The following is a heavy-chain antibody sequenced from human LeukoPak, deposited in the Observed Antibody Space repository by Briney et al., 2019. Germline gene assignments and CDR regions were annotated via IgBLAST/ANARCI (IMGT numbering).Heavy chain of an antibody. V-gene: IGHV4-39*07. CDR3: ARGRPYNVGLPPWFDP. D-gene: IGHD1-14*01. J-gene: IGHJ5*02. CDR1: GGSISSSSYY. Sequence: SETLSLTCTVSGGSISSSSYYWGWIRQPPGKGLEWIGSIYYSGTTYYNPSLKSRVTISVDTSRNQFSLNLSSMTAADTAVYYCARGRPYNVGLPPWFDPWGQGTLVTVSS. CDR2: IYYSGTT.